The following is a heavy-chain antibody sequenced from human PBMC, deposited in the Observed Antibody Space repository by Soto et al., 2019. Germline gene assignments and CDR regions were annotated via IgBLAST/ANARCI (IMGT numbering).Heavy chain of an antibody. D-gene: IGHD1-7*01. Sequence: GASVKVSCKASGGTFSSYAISWVRQAPGQGLEWMGGIIPIFGTANYAQKFQGRVTITADKSTSTAYMELSSLRSEDTAVYYCARDFQANNWNLNCFDPWGQGTLVTVSS. CDR3: ARDFQANNWNLNCFDP. J-gene: IGHJ5*02. V-gene: IGHV1-69*06. CDR1: GGTFSSYA. CDR2: IIPIFGTA.